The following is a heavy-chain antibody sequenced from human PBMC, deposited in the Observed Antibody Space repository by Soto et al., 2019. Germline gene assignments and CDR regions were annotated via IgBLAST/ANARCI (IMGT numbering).Heavy chain of an antibody. CDR1: GGSISSGGYY. CDR2: IYYSGST. V-gene: IGHV4-31*03. CDR3: AREKERVYWYFDL. J-gene: IGHJ2*01. Sequence: QVQLQESGPGLVKPSQTLSLTCTVSGGSISSGGYYWSWIRQHPGKGLEWIGYIYYSGSTYYNPSLKSRVTISVDTSKNQFSLKPSSVTAADTAVYYCAREKERVYWYFDLWGRGTLVTVSS.